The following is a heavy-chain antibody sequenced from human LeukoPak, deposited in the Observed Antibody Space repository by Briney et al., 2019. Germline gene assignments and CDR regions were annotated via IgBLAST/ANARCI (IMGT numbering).Heavy chain of an antibody. V-gene: IGHV3-53*01. J-gene: IGHJ6*03. CDR2: IYSGGST. Sequence: GGSLRLSCAASGFTVSSNYTSWVRQAPGKGLEWVSVIYSGGSTYYADSVKRRFTISRDNSKNSLYLQMNSLRAEDTAVYYCASPLGDWNYYYYMDVWGKGTTVTVSS. D-gene: IGHD2-21*01. CDR3: ASPLGDWNYYYYMDV. CDR1: GFTVSSNY.